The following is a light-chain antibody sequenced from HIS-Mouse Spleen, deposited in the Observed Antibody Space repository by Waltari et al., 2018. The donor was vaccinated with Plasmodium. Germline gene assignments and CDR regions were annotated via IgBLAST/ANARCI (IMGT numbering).Light chain of an antibody. Sequence: QSALTQPASVSGSPGQSITISCTGTSSDVGSYNLVSWYQQHPAKAPKLMIYEGSKRPSGVSKRFSGSKSGNTASLTISGLQAEDEADYYCCSYAGSSTYVFGTGTKVTVL. CDR1: SSDVGSYNL. V-gene: IGLV2-23*01. CDR3: CSYAGSSTYV. J-gene: IGLJ1*01. CDR2: EGS.